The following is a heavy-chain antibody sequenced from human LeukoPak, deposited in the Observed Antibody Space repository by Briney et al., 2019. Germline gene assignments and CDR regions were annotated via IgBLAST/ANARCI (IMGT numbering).Heavy chain of an antibody. CDR1: GGSISSSSYY. CDR3: ARGDYSLSSYYYYYMDV. CDR2: IYYSGST. Sequence: SETLSLTCTVSGGSISSSSYYWGWIRQPPGKGLEWIGRIYYSGSTNYNPSLKSRVTISVDTSKNQFSLKLSSVTAADTAVYYCARGDYSLSSYYYYYMDVWGKGTTVTVSS. V-gene: IGHV4-39*07. J-gene: IGHJ6*03. D-gene: IGHD4-11*01.